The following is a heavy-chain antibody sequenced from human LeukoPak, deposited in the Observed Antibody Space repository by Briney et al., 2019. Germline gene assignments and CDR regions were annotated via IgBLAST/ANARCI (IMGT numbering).Heavy chain of an antibody. CDR1: GFAFSSYA. Sequence: GGSLRLSCTASGFAFSSYAMSWVRPAPGVGLEWVSAIDGGGGRTWHADSVRGRFTISRDNSKNTLFMQMNSLRAEDTAVYYCAKDFYDSSGSRYDYWGQGTLVTVSS. J-gene: IGHJ4*02. D-gene: IGHD3-22*01. V-gene: IGHV3-23*01. CDR3: AKDFYDSSGSRYDY. CDR2: IDGGGGRT.